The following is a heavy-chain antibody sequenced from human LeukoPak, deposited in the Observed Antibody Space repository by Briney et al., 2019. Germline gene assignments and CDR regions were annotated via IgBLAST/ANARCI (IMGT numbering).Heavy chain of an antibody. CDR2: IYPSGST. D-gene: IGHD5-12*01. CDR3: ARDGGYDGSIDYFDY. J-gene: IGHJ4*02. Sequence: SETLSLTCTVSGGSISSYNWSWLRQPAGKALEWIGRIYPSGSTNYNPSLKSRVTMSADTSKNQFSLKLSSVTAADTAVYYCARDGGYDGSIDYFDYWGQGTLVTVSS. V-gene: IGHV4-4*07. CDR1: GGSISSYN.